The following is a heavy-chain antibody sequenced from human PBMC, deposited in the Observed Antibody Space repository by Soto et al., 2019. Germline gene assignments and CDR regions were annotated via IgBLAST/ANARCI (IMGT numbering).Heavy chain of an antibody. D-gene: IGHD3-3*01. Sequence: SETLSLTCTVSGGSISSGGYYWSWIRQHPGKGLEWIGYIYYSGSTYYNPSLKSRVTISVDTSKNQFSLKLSSVTAADTAVYYCARGSAPLRFFEWSIRPPAGFDPWAQGTLVTGSS. J-gene: IGHJ5*02. V-gene: IGHV4-31*03. CDR1: GGSISSGGYY. CDR3: ARGSAPLRFFEWSIRPPAGFDP. CDR2: IYYSGST.